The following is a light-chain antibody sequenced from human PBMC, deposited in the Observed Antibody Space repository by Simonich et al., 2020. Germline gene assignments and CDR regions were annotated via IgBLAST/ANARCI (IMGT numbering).Light chain of an antibody. CDR2: DVS. CDR3: SSYTSSSTLVV. V-gene: IGLV2-14*03. Sequence: QSALTQPASVSGSPGQSITISCTGTSSDVGGYNYVSWYQQHPGKAPKLMIYDVSNWTSGVSNRFSGSKSGNTASLTISGLQAEDEADYYCSSYTSSSTLVVFGGGTKLTVL. CDR1: SSDVGGYNY. J-gene: IGLJ2*01.